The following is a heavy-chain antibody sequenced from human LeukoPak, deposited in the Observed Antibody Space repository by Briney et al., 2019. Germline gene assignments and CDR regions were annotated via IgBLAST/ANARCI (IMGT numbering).Heavy chain of an antibody. Sequence: SETLSLTCAVYGGSFSGYYWSWIRQPPGKGLEWIGEINHSGSTNYNPSLKSRVTISVDTSKNQFSLKLSSVTAADTAIYYCARDFSSSSSVYYYYYMDVWGKGTTVTVSS. CDR1: GGSFSGYY. CDR2: INHSGST. V-gene: IGHV4-34*01. J-gene: IGHJ6*03. CDR3: ARDFSSSSSVYYYYYMDV. D-gene: IGHD6-6*01.